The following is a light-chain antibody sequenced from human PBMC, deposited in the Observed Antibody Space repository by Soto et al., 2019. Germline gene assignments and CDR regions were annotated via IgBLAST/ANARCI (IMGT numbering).Light chain of an antibody. V-gene: IGKV1-6*01. CDR1: QAIRTA. Sequence: AIQLTQSPSSLSASVGARVTITCRASQAIRTALGWYQQKPGKVPKLLIYAASTLQSGVPSRFSGSGSGTDCTLTISSLQPEDVATYYCLQDYNYPITLGQGTRLEIK. CDR2: AAS. CDR3: LQDYNYPIT. J-gene: IGKJ5*01.